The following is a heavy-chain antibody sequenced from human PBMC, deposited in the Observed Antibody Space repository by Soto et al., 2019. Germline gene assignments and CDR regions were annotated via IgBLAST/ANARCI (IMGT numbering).Heavy chain of an antibody. V-gene: IGHV3-30*18. CDR2: ISYDGSNK. Sequence: QVQLVESGGGVVQPGRSLTLSCAASDFTFSSYGIHWVRQAPGKGLEWVAVISYDGSNKQYGDSVKGRFTMSRDNSKHTVHLQMISLRVEDTAVYYCAKDMYYHDSSVYYVFDYWGQGTLVTVSS. CDR1: DFTFSSYG. CDR3: AKDMYYHDSSVYYVFDY. J-gene: IGHJ4*02. D-gene: IGHD3-22*01.